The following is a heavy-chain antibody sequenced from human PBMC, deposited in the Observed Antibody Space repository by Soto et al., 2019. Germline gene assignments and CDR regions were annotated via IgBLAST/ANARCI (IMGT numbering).Heavy chain of an antibody. J-gene: IGHJ6*02. V-gene: IGHV3-30*03. CDR2: ISYDGSNK. CDR1: GFTFSSYG. D-gene: IGHD2-21*02. CDR3: ARSDPRYYYYSYVMDV. Sequence: GGSLRLSCAASGFTFSSYGMHWVRQAPGKGLEWVAVISYDGSNKYYADSVKGRFTISRDNSKNTLYLQMNSLRAEDTAVYYCARSDPRYYYYSYVMDVWGQGTTVTVS.